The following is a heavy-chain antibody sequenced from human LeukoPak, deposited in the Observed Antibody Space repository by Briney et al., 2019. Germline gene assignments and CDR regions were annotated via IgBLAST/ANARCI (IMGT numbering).Heavy chain of an antibody. CDR1: GYSFTGYY. Sequence: ASVKVSCKASGYSFTGYYIHWVRQAPGQGLAWMGWINPYSGDTTYAQKFQGRLTLTRDTSTSTVYMGLSSLRSEDTAVYYCARPQWLALDYWGQGTLVTVSS. CDR2: INPYSGDT. J-gene: IGHJ4*02. D-gene: IGHD6-19*01. CDR3: ARPQWLALDY. V-gene: IGHV1-2*02.